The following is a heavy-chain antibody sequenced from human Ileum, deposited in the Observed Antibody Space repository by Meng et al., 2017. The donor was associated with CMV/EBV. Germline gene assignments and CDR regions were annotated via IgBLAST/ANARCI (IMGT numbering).Heavy chain of an antibody. CDR1: GDSLSSDRW. CDR2: IHNTRTP. Sequence: LTCTGSGDSLSSDRWWSWVRQPPGKGMEWIGEIHNTRTPNFNPSLKSRVGISLDETRNEFSLRLTSVTAADTAIYYCTRNGYYSLDFWSPGTLATVSS. J-gene: IGHJ4*02. CDR3: TRNGYYSLDF. V-gene: IGHV4-4*02. D-gene: IGHD3-22*01.